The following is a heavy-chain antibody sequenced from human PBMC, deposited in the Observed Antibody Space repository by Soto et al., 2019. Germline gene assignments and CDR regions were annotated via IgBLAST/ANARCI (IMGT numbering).Heavy chain of an antibody. V-gene: IGHV1-69*01. CDR1: GGTVSSYA. CDR2: FIPIFVSA. D-gene: IGHD3-10*01. J-gene: IGHJ4*02. Sequence: QLHLVQSGAEVKKAGSSVKVSCKASGGTVSSYAIPWVRQAPGKGLEWMGVFIPIFVSAHYAPKFQRRITITADESTSTAYMELSGLTSEDTAIYYCARDVSSDTTGFRGYDLWGQGTQVTVSS. CDR3: ARDVSSDTTGFRGYDL.